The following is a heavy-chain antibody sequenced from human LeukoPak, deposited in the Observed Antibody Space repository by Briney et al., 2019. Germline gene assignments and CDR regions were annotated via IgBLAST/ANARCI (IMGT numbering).Heavy chain of an antibody. J-gene: IGHJ4*02. D-gene: IGHD3-22*01. Sequence: ASVKVSCKASGYTFTSYGISWVRQAPGQGLEWMGWISAYNGNTNYAQKLQGRVTMTTDTSTSTAYMELRSLRSDDTAVYYCARVWGYYDSSGYSGYWGQGTPVTVSS. CDR2: ISAYNGNT. V-gene: IGHV1-18*01. CDR3: ARVWGYYDSSGYSGY. CDR1: GYTFTSYG.